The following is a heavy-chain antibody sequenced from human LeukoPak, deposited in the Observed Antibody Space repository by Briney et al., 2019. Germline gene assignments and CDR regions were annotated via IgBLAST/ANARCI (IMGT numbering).Heavy chain of an antibody. CDR2: ISYDGSNK. CDR3: AREGVAARRFFAPGWFDP. Sequence: QPGGSLRLSCAASGFTFSNYGMHWVRQAPGKGLEWVAVISYDGSNKYYADSVKGRFTISRDNSKNTLYLQMNSLRAEDTAVYYCAREGVAARRFFAPGWFDPWGQGTLVTVSS. J-gene: IGHJ5*02. V-gene: IGHV3-30*19. D-gene: IGHD6-6*01. CDR1: GFTFSNYG.